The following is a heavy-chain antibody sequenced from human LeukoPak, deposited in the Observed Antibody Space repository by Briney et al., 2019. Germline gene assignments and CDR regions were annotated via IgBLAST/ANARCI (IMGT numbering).Heavy chain of an antibody. Sequence: KPSETLSLTCTVSGGSISSGGYYWSWIRQHPGKGLEWIGYIYYSGSTYYNPSLKSRVTISVDTSKNQFSLKLSSVTAADTAVYYCARAEGYDSTWFDPWGQGTLVTVSS. V-gene: IGHV4-31*03. CDR2: IYYSGST. CDR1: GGSISSGGYY. D-gene: IGHD3-22*01. CDR3: ARAEGYDSTWFDP. J-gene: IGHJ5*02.